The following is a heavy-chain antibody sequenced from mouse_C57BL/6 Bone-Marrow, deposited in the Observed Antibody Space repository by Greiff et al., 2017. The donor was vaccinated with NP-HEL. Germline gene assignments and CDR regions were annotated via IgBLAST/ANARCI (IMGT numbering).Heavy chain of an antibody. V-gene: IGHV1-82*01. CDR1: GYAFSSSW. CDR3: AKKRCYFDY. J-gene: IGHJ2*01. CDR2: IYPGDGDT. Sequence: VQLQQSGPELVKPGASVKISCKASGYAFSSSWMHWVKQRPGKGLEWIGRIYPGDGDTNYNGKFKGKATLTADKSSSTAYMQLSSLTSDDSAVYFCAKKRCYFDYWGQGTTLTVSS.